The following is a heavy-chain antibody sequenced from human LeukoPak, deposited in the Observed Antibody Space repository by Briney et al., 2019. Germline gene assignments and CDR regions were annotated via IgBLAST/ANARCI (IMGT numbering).Heavy chain of an antibody. CDR3: ARDQEAFDY. CDR1: GYTFTSYA. J-gene: IGHJ4*02. CDR2: IYPRDGST. Sequence: ASVKVSCKASGYTFTSYAVHWVRQAPGQRLEWMGMIYPRDGSTSYAQKFQGRVTVTRDTSTSTVHMELSGLRSEDTAVYYCARDQEAFDYWGQGTLVTVSS. V-gene: IGHV1-46*01.